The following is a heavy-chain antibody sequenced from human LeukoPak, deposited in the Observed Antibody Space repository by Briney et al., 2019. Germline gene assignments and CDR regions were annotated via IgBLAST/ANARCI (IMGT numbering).Heavy chain of an antibody. V-gene: IGHV4-39*01. CDR2: VYYTGST. CDR1: GRSISSYY. J-gene: IGHJ4*02. CDR3: ARQDFGSGILPGY. Sequence: SEPLSLPCTVSGRSISSYYWRWIRQPPGKGLEWIATVYYTGSTYYNPSLTSRVTISIDTSKSHFSLKLSSVTAADMAVYYCARQDFGSGILPGYWGQGTLVTVSS. D-gene: IGHD3-10*01.